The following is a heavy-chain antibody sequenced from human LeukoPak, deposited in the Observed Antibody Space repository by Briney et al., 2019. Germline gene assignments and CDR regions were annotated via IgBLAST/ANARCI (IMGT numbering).Heavy chain of an antibody. Sequence: SETLSLTCTVSGGSISSYYWSWIRQPPGKGLEWIGYIYHSGSTYYNPSLKSRVTISVDRSKNQFSLKLSSVTAADTAVYYCVRVEIFGVVIFDYWGQGTLVTVSS. J-gene: IGHJ4*02. V-gene: IGHV4-59*12. CDR2: IYHSGST. CDR1: GGSISSYY. D-gene: IGHD3-3*01. CDR3: VRVEIFGVVIFDY.